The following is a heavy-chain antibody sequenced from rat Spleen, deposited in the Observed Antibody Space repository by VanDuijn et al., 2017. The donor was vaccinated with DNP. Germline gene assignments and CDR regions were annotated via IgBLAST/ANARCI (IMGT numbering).Heavy chain of an antibody. CDR3: ARGVADY. Sequence: EVQLQESGPGLVKPSQSLSLTCSVTGYSITSYHGWNWIRWFPGAKLEWMGHINGAGSTNYNPSLKSRISITRDTSKNQFFLQVNSVTTEDTATYYCARGVADYWGQGVMVTVSS. CDR2: INGAGST. V-gene: IGHV3-3*01. CDR1: GYSITSYHG. D-gene: IGHD1-3*01. J-gene: IGHJ2*01.